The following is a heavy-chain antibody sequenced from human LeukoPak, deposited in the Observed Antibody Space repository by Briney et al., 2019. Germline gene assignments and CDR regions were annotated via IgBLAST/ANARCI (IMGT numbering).Heavy chain of an antibody. Sequence: SETLSLTCTVSGGSISSHYWSWIRQPPGKGLEWIGYIYYSGSTNYNPSLKSRVTISVDTSKNQFSLKLSSVTAADTAVYYCARVRLPTDRYYYYYCMDVGGKGTTVTVSS. CDR3: ARVRLPTDRYYYYYCMDV. J-gene: IGHJ6*03. D-gene: IGHD4-11*01. V-gene: IGHV4-59*11. CDR2: IYYSGST. CDR1: GGSISSHY.